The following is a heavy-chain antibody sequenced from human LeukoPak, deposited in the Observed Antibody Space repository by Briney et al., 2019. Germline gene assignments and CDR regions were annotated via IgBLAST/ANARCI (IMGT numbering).Heavy chain of an antibody. Sequence: ASVKVSCKASGYTFTSYGISWVRQAPGQGLEWMGWISAYNGNTNYAQKLQGRVTMTTDTSTSTAYMELRSLRSDDTAVYYCARDRPPSVIGSSLADWGQGTLVTVSS. CDR3: ARDRPPSVIGSSLAD. V-gene: IGHV1-18*01. D-gene: IGHD6-13*01. J-gene: IGHJ4*02. CDR2: ISAYNGNT. CDR1: GYTFTSYG.